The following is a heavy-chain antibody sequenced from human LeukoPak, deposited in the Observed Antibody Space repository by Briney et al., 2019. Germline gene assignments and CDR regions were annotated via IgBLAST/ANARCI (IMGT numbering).Heavy chain of an antibody. CDR2: IYYSGST. J-gene: IGHJ5*02. Sequence: PSQTLSLTCTVSGGSISSGGYYWSWIRQHPGKGLEWIGYIYYSGSTYYNPSLKGRVTISVDTSKNQFSLKLRSVTAADTAVYYCARDHARGGLGIANNWFDPWGQGTLVTVSS. CDR1: GGSISSGGYY. D-gene: IGHD6-13*01. V-gene: IGHV4-31*03. CDR3: ARDHARGGLGIANNWFDP.